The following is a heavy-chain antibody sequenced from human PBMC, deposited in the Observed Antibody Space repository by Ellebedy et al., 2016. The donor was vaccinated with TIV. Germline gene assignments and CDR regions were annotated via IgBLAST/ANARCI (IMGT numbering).Heavy chain of an antibody. Sequence: GESLKISCAASGFTFSSHWMSWVRQAPGKGLEWVASTKEDGSEKKYVGSVEGRFTISRDNAKNSLYLQLNSLSAEDTATYYCARKLYYYNNVKGWFDPWGQGTLVTVSS. D-gene: IGHD3-10*01. CDR1: GFTFSSHW. CDR2: TKEDGSEK. J-gene: IGHJ5*02. CDR3: ARKLYYYNNVKGWFDP. V-gene: IGHV3-7*03.